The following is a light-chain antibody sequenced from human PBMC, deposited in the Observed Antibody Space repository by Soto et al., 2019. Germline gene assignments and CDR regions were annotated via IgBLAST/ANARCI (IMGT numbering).Light chain of an antibody. Sequence: DVVMTQSPLSLPVTPGQPASISCRSSQSLVYSDGNTYLAWIQQRPDQSPRRLIYQVSNRDSGVPDRFSGSGSGPDFTLKISRVEADDVGVYYCMRATHWPQTFGQGTKVEIK. V-gene: IGKV2-30*01. CDR2: QVS. CDR3: MRATHWPQT. CDR1: QSLVYSDGNTY. J-gene: IGKJ1*01.